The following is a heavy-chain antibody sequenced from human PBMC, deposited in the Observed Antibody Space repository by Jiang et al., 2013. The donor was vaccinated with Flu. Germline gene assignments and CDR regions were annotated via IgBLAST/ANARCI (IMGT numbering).Heavy chain of an antibody. Sequence: GLEWMGIIYPGDSDTRYSPSFQGQVTISADKSISTAYLQWSSLKASDTAMYYCARRDCSGGSCYPRDWGQGTLVTVSS. D-gene: IGHD2-15*01. CDR3: ARRDCSGGSCYPRD. J-gene: IGHJ4*02. CDR2: IYPGDSDT. V-gene: IGHV5-51*01.